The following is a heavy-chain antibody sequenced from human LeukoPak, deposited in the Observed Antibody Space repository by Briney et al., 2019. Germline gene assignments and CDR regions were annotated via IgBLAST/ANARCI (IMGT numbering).Heavy chain of an antibody. CDR2: IFYTGST. V-gene: IGHV4-61*01. Sequence: SETLSLTCTVSGYSISSGYYWSWFRQPPGKGLEFIGYIFYTGSTNYNPSLKSRVTISVDTSKNQFSLKLSSVTAADTAVYYCAKWTEGGAFDSWGQGTMLIVSS. J-gene: IGHJ3*01. CDR3: AKWTEGGAFDS. D-gene: IGHD1-26*01. CDR1: GYSISSGYY.